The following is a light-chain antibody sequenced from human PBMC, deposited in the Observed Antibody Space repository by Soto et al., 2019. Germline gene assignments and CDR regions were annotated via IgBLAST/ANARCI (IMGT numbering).Light chain of an antibody. Sequence: SYELTQPPSVSVAPGKTARITCGGNNIGSKSVHWYQQKPGQAHVLVIYYDSDRPSGTPERFSGSNSGNTATLTISKVEAGDEADYYCQVWDSSSDHVVFGGGTKLTVL. V-gene: IGLV3-21*04. J-gene: IGLJ2*01. CDR2: YDS. CDR3: QVWDSSSDHVV. CDR1: NIGSKS.